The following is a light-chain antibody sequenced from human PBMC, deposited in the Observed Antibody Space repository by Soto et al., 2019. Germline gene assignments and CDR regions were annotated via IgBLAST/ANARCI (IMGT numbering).Light chain of an antibody. CDR2: KAS. J-gene: IGKJ2*01. Sequence: DIQMTQSPSTLSASVGDRVTITCRASQSISSWLAWYQQKSGEAPKILIYKASSLESGVPSRFSGSGSRTEFTLTISSLQPAHFATYYCQQYDSYPYTFGQVTKLEIK. CDR3: QQYDSYPYT. CDR1: QSISSW. V-gene: IGKV1-5*03.